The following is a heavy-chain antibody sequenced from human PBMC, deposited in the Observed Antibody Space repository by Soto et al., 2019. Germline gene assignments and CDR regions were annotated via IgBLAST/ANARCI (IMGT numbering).Heavy chain of an antibody. J-gene: IGHJ4*02. CDR3: ARVTSSIAPFDY. Sequence: PGGSLRLSCAASGFTFSSYAVHWVRQAPGKGLEWVAVISYDGSNKYYADSVKGRFTISRDNSKNTLYLQMNSLRAEDTAVYYCARVTSSIAPFDYWGQGTLVTVSS. V-gene: IGHV3-30-3*01. D-gene: IGHD6-6*01. CDR2: ISYDGSNK. CDR1: GFTFSSYA.